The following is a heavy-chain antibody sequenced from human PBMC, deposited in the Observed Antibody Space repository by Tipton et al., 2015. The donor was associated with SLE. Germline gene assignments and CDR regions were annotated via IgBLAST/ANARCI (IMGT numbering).Heavy chain of an antibody. D-gene: IGHD2-2*01. Sequence: LRLSCTVSGGPLNHGGYYWNYIRQHPGEGLEWIGHITYSGHTLYNPSLQSRVTISVDTSKNQFSLKLTSVTAADTAVYYCARSTDQNWFDPWGQGTLVTVSS. J-gene: IGHJ5*02. CDR1: GGPLNHGGYY. CDR2: ITYSGHT. V-gene: IGHV4-31*02. CDR3: ARSTDQNWFDP.